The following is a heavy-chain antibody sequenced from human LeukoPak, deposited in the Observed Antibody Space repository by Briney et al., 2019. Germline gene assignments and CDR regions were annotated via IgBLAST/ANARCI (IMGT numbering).Heavy chain of an antibody. CDR2: INHSGST. J-gene: IGHJ4*02. CDR1: GGSFSGYY. Sequence: SETLSLTCAVYGGSFSGYYWSWIRQPPGKGLEWIGEINHSGSTNYNPSLKSRVTISVDTSKNQFSLKLSSVTAADTAVYYCAISSLVVIENWGQGTLGTVSS. D-gene: IGHD3-22*01. CDR3: AISSLVVIEN. V-gene: IGHV4-34*01.